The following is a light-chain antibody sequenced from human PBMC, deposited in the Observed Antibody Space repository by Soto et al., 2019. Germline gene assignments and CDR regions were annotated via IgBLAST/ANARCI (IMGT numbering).Light chain of an antibody. V-gene: IGLV1-47*01. CDR1: NSNIGSRY. J-gene: IGLJ1*01. CDR2: RNS. CDR3: AAWDDSLGHYV. Sequence: QSVLIQPPSASWTPGQRVTISCSGGNSNIGSRYVYWYRQLPGTAPKLLIYRNSQRPSGVPDRFSGSKSGTSASLAISGLRPEDEADYYCAAWDDSLGHYVFGTGTKVTVL.